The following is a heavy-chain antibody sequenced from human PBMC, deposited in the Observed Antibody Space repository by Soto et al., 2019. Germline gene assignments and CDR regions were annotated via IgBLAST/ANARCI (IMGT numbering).Heavy chain of an antibody. Sequence: ASVKVSCKGSGYTFTNYDITWVGQAPGQGLEWMGCISAYNGDTNYAQKFQGRVTMTTDTSTSTAYMELRSLRSDDTAVYYCARFSGSGFYTLGYWGQGTLVTVSS. CDR2: ISAYNGDT. CDR1: GYTFTNYD. D-gene: IGHD3-22*01. J-gene: IGHJ4*02. V-gene: IGHV1-18*01. CDR3: ARFSGSGFYTLGY.